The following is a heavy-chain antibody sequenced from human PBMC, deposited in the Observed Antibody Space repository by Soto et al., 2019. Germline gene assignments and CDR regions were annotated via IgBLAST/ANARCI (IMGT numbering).Heavy chain of an antibody. D-gene: IGHD3-10*01. Sequence: QVQLVESGGGVVQPGRSLRLSCAASGFTFSSYGMHWVRQAPGKGLEWVAVISYDGSNKYYADSVKGRFTISRDNSKNTLYLQMSSRRAEDTVVYYCAKDSLPVTMVRGVTRPLSSDYWCQGTLVTVSS. CDR3: AKDSLPVTMVRGVTRPLSSDY. CDR1: GFTFSSYG. J-gene: IGHJ4*02. CDR2: ISYDGSNK. V-gene: IGHV3-30*18.